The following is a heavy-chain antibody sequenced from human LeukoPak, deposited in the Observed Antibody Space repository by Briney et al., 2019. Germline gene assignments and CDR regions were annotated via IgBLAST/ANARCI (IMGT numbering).Heavy chain of an antibody. CDR3: AKDPEHGYYFDY. J-gene: IGHJ4*02. V-gene: IGHV3-23*01. Sequence: SAISGSGGSTYYADSVKGRFTISRDNSKNTLYLQMNSLRAEDTAVYYCAKDPEHGYYFDYWGQGTLVTVSS. D-gene: IGHD1/OR15-1a*01. CDR2: ISGSGGST.